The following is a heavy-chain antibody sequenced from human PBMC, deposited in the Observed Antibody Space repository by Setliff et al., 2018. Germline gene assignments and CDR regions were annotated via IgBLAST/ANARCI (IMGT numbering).Heavy chain of an antibody. J-gene: IGHJ4*02. D-gene: IGHD3-10*01. Sequence: GGSLRLSCVVSGFSFSRHWMSWVRQAPGKGLEWVADIKQDGSTKYYLDSVKGRFTISRDNAKRSLYLQINSLRAEDTAVYYCAKTWIRGVITFSYYFDYWGQGTLVTVSS. CDR2: IKQDGSTK. V-gene: IGHV3-7*01. CDR3: AKTWIRGVITFSYYFDY. CDR1: GFSFSRHW.